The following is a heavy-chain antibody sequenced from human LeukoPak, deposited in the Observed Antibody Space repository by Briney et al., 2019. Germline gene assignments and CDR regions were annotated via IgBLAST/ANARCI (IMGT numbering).Heavy chain of an antibody. V-gene: IGHV5-51*01. CDR3: ARLSHSGTTVTTIDY. CDR1: GYNFTSYW. J-gene: IGHJ4*02. Sequence: GESLKISCKGSGYNFTSYWIGWVRQMPGKGLEWMGIIYPGDSDTRYSPSFQGQVTISADKSIITAYLQWSSLKASDTAMYYCARLSHSGTTVTTIDYWGQGTLVTVSS. CDR2: IYPGDSDT. D-gene: IGHD4-17*01.